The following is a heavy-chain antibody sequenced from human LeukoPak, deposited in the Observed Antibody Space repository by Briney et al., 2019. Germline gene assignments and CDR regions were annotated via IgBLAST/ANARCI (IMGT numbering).Heavy chain of an antibody. CDR2: IYYSGST. Sequence: SETLSLTCTVSGGSISSSSYYWGWIRQPPGKGLEWIGSIYYSGSTYYNPSLKSRVAISVDTSKDQFSLKLSSVTAADTAVYYCASLIHYYYGSGSSAFDIWGQGTMVTVSS. V-gene: IGHV4-39*07. J-gene: IGHJ3*02. D-gene: IGHD3-10*01. CDR1: GGSISSSSYY. CDR3: ASLIHYYYGSGSSAFDI.